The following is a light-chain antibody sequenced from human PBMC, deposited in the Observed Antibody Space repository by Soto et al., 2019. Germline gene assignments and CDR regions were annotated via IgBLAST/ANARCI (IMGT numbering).Light chain of an antibody. V-gene: IGKV1-5*01. CDR2: DAS. CDR3: QQYNSYSWT. CDR1: QSISSW. Sequence: DIQMTQSPSTLSASVGDRVTITCRASQSISSWLAWYQQKPGKAPKLLIYDASSLESGVPSRFSGRGSGTEFTLTISGLQPDDFATYYCQQYNSYSWTFGQGNKVEIK. J-gene: IGKJ1*01.